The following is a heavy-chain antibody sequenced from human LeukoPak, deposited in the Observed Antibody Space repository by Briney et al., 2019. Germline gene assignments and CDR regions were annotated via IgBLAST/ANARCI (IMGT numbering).Heavy chain of an antibody. CDR2: IYTSGST. CDR3: ARSFGVVLDY. V-gene: IGHV4-61*02. Sequence: PSETPSLTCTVSGGSISSGSYYWSWIRQPAGKGLEWIGRIYTSGSTNYNPSLKSRVTISVDSSKNQFSLKLSSVTAADTAVYYCARSFGVVLDYWGQGTLVTVSS. D-gene: IGHD3-3*01. CDR1: GGSISSGSYY. J-gene: IGHJ4*02.